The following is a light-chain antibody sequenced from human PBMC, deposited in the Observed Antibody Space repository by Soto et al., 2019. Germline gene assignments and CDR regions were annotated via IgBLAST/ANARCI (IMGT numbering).Light chain of an antibody. CDR1: SSDVGGYNY. Sequence: QSALTQSASVSGSPGQSITISCTGTSSDVGGYNYVSWCQQHPGKAPKLLIYEVNKRPSGVSNRFSGSKSGNTASLTISGRHDEDEADYYCTSFSSSGTLWVFGGGTKVTVL. CDR3: TSFSSSGTLWV. CDR2: EVN. J-gene: IGLJ2*01. V-gene: IGLV2-14*01.